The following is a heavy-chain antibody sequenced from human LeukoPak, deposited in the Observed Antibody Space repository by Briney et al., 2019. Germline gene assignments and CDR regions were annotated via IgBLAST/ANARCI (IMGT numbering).Heavy chain of an antibody. V-gene: IGHV1-69*02. D-gene: IGHD2-2*01. CDR1: GGTFSSYT. CDR2: IIPILGIA. Sequence: SVKVSCKASGGTFSSYTISWVRQAPGQGLEWMGRIIPILGIANYAQKFQGRVTITADKSTSTAYMELSSLRSEDTAVYYCARYVVVPAANQGGNWFDPWGQGTLVAVSS. J-gene: IGHJ5*02. CDR3: ARYVVVPAANQGGNWFDP.